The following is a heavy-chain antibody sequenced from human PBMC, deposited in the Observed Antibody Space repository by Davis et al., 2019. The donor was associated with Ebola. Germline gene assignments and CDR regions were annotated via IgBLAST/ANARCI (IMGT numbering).Heavy chain of an antibody. Sequence: SETLSLTCAVSGGTISSNNWWGWVRQPPGKGLEWIGEINHSGSTNYNPSLKSRVTISVDTSKNQFSLKLSSVTAADTAVYYCARSTTPNNWFDPWGQGTLVTVSS. CDR2: INHSGST. V-gene: IGHV4-4*02. CDR1: GGTISSNNW. D-gene: IGHD4-11*01. CDR3: ARSTTPNNWFDP. J-gene: IGHJ5*02.